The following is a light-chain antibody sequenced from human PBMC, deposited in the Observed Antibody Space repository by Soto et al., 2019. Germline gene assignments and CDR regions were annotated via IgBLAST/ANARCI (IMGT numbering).Light chain of an antibody. CDR3: SSYTSSSSWV. Sequence: QSALTQPASVSGSPGQSITISCTGTSSDVGAYNYVSWYQQHSGKAPKLIIYEVTNRPSGVSNRFSASKSGNTASLTIFGLQAEDEEDYYCSSYTSSSSWVFGGGTKLTVL. J-gene: IGLJ3*02. CDR1: SSDVGAYNY. CDR2: EVT. V-gene: IGLV2-14*01.